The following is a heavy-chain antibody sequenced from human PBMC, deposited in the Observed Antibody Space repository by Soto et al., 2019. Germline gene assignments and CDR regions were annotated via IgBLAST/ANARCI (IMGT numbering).Heavy chain of an antibody. D-gene: IGHD3-3*01. CDR3: ARGYYDFWSGLDY. Sequence: ASVKVSCQASGYTFTSYAMHWVRQAPGQRLEWMGWINAGNGNTKYSQKFQGRVTITRDTSASTAYMELSSLRSEDTAVYYCARGYYDFWSGLDYWGQGTLVTVLL. J-gene: IGHJ4*02. V-gene: IGHV1-3*01. CDR1: GYTFTSYA. CDR2: INAGNGNT.